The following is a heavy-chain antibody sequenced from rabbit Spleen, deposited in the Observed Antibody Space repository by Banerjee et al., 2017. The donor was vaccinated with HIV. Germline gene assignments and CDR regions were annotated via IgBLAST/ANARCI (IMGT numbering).Heavy chain of an antibody. V-gene: IGHV1S40*01. CDR1: GFSFSSSYY. D-gene: IGHD8-1*01. Sequence: QSLEESGGDLVKPEGSLTLTCTASGFSFSSSYYMCWVRQAPGKGLEWIACIAGSGSGFTYSATWAKGRFTISKTSSTTVTLQMTSLTVADTATYFCARDTGSSFSSYGIDLWGPGTLVTVS. CDR3: ARDTGSSFSSYGIDL. J-gene: IGHJ6*01. CDR2: IAGSGSGFT.